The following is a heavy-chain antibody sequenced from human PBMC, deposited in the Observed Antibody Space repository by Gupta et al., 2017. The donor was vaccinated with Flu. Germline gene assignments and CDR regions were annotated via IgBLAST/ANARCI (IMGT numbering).Heavy chain of an antibody. CDR3: ARDSLWSVVGATFHY. Sequence: QVQLVQSGAEVKKPGSSVKVSCKASGGTFSSYAISWVRQAPGQGLEWMGGIIPIFGTANYEQKFQGRVTITADESTSTAYMERSSLRSEDTAVYYCARDSLWSVVGATFHYWGQGTLVTVSS. CDR2: IIPIFGTA. J-gene: IGHJ4*02. D-gene: IGHD1-26*01. CDR1: GGTFSSYA. V-gene: IGHV1-69*01.